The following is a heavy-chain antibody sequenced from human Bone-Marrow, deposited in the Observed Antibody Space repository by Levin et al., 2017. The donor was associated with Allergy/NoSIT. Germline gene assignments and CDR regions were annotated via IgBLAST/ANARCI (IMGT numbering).Heavy chain of an antibody. CDR2: ISTSGGST. CDR3: AKDRACSSASCRNNWFDP. CDR1: GFTFSNYA. D-gene: IGHD2-2*01. V-gene: IGHV3-23*01. J-gene: IGHJ5*02. Sequence: GGSLRLSCAASGFTFSNYAMTWVRQAPGKGLEWVSLISTSGGSTYYADSVKGRFTISRDNSKNTLYLQMNSLRAEDTALYYCAKDRACSSASCRNNWFDPWGQGTLVTVSS.